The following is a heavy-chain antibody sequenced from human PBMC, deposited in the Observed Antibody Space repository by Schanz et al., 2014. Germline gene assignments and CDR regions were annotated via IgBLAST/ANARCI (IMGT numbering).Heavy chain of an antibody. CDR2: ISAYNGNT. J-gene: IGHJ6*03. Sequence: QVQLVQSWAEVKGPGASVKVSCKASGYTFTSYGINWVRQAPGQGLEWMGWISAYNGNTNYAQKLQGRVTMTTDTSTSTAYMELRSLRSDDTAVYYCAGTYCSSTSCYTGYYYMDVWGKGTTVTVSS. V-gene: IGHV1-18*01. CDR1: GYTFTSYG. CDR3: AGTYCSSTSCYTGYYYMDV. D-gene: IGHD2-2*02.